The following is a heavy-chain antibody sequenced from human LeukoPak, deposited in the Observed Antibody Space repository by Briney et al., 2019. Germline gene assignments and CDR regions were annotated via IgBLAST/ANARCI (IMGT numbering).Heavy chain of an antibody. CDR1: GYSFTSYW. CDR2: IYPGDSDT. V-gene: IGHV5-51*01. CDR3: ARHAWRSSSSGPLGY. Sequence: GESLKISCKGSGYSFTSYWIGWVRQMPGKGLEWMGIIYPGDSDTRYSPSFQGQVTISADKSISTAYLQWSSLKASDAAMYYCARHAWRSSSSGPLGYWGQGTLVTVSS. D-gene: IGHD6-6*01. J-gene: IGHJ4*02.